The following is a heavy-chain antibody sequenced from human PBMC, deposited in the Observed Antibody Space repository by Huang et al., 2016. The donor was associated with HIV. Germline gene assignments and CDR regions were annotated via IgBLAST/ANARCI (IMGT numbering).Heavy chain of an antibody. CDR1: GFTFSRYW. V-gene: IGHV3-74*03. CDR3: ARHRSSGGVEEAFDI. Sequence: EVQLVESGGGLVQPGGSLRLSCADSGFTFSRYWMHWVRQAPGKGLVFLSRINNDVSIKTYADSGKGRSTISSDNARNTMYLQMTTLSAGDTAVYYCARHRSSGGVEEAFDIWGPGTLVTVAS. J-gene: IGHJ3*02. D-gene: IGHD2-8*02. CDR2: INNDVSIK.